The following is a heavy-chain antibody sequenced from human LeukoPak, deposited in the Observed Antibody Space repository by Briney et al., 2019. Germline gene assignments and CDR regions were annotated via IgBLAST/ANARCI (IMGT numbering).Heavy chain of an antibody. CDR1: GYTFTSYD. V-gene: IGHV1-8*01. CDR3: ARDLGIKGKSFYFDY. D-gene: IGHD7-27*01. Sequence: ASVKVSCKASGYTFTSYDINWVRQATGQGLEWMGWMNPNSGNTGYAQKFQGRVTMTTDTSTNTAYMELRSLRSDDTAVYYCARDLGIKGKSFYFDYWGQGTLVTVSS. CDR2: MNPNSGNT. J-gene: IGHJ4*02.